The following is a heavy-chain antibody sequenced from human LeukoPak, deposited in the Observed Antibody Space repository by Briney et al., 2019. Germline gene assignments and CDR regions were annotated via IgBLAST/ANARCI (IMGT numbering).Heavy chain of an antibody. CDR3: AKSSSLSGLNDY. CDR1: GFRFSGYA. CDR2: ISASGGST. Sequence: PGGSLRLSCAASGFRFSGYAMGWVRQAPGKGLEWVSGISASGGSTYYADSVRGRFTISRDNSKNTLSLQMNSLRAEDTAVYYCAKSSSLSGLNDYWGQGTLVTVSS. D-gene: IGHD6-6*01. J-gene: IGHJ4*02. V-gene: IGHV3-23*01.